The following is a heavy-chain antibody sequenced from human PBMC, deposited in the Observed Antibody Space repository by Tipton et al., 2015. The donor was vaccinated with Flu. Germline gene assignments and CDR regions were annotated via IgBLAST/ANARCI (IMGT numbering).Heavy chain of an antibody. CDR2: IKQDGSKE. D-gene: IGHD1-14*01. V-gene: IGHV3-7*01. CDR3: VKMPDFDY. CDR1: GFTFSGYW. Sequence: AVSGFTFSGYWMSWVRQAPGKGLEWVANIKQDGSKENYVDSVKGRFTISRDNAKNSLYLQMNSLRVEDTAVYYCVKMPDFDYWGQGTLVTVSS. J-gene: IGHJ4*02.